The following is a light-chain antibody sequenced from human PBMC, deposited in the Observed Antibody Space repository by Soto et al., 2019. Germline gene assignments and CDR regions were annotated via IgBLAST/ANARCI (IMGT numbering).Light chain of an antibody. Sequence: ILLTLSPATLSLSPGERATLSCRASQSVSSHLAWFQQRPGQAPRLLIYAAPNRATGIPARFSGRGSGTDFTLTISSLEPEDFAVYYCQQRSSAITFGQGTRLEIK. J-gene: IGKJ5*01. CDR2: AAP. CDR3: QQRSSAIT. V-gene: IGKV3-11*01. CDR1: QSVSSH.